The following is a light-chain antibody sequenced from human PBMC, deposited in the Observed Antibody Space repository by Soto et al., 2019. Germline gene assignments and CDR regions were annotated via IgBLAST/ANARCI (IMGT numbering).Light chain of an antibody. Sequence: EIVMTQSPATLSVSPGERATLSCRASQSVSSNLAWYQQKPGQAPRLLICGSSTRATGIPARFSGSGSGTEFTLTISSLQSEDVAVYYCQQDNNWPYTFGQGTKLEIK. CDR3: QQDNNWPYT. V-gene: IGKV3-15*01. J-gene: IGKJ2*01. CDR1: QSVSSN. CDR2: GSS.